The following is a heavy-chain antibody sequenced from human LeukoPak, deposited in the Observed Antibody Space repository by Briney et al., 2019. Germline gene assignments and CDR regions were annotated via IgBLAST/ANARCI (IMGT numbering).Heavy chain of an antibody. J-gene: IGHJ4*02. D-gene: IGHD4-11*01. CDR3: ARDQILESDYNFDY. CDR2: ISSSGNTK. Sequence: GGSLRLSCAASGFTFSDFYMSWIRQAPGKGLEWVSYISSSGNTKYYADSVKGRFTISRDNAKNSLYLQMNSLRDEDTAVYYCARDQILESDYNFDYWGQGTLVTVSS. CDR1: GFTFSDFY. V-gene: IGHV3-11*04.